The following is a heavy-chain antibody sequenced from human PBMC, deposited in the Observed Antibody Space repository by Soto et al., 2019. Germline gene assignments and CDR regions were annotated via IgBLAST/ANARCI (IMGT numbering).Heavy chain of an antibody. Sequence: EVQLLESGGGLVQPGGSLRLSCAASGFTFSNYAMSWVRQAPGKGLEWVSAISGSGSSTYYADSVKGRFTISRDNSKXTLXLXXXXXXXXXXXVYYCAXXXXXXYYYGMDVWGQGTTVTVSS. CDR2: ISGSGSST. J-gene: IGHJ6*02. D-gene: IGHD3-10*01. V-gene: IGHV3-23*01. CDR1: GFTFSNYA. CDR3: AXXXXXXYYYGMDV.